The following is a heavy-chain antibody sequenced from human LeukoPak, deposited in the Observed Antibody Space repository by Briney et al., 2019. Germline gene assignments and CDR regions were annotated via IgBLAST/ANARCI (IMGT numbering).Heavy chain of an antibody. D-gene: IGHD3-10*01. CDR1: GGSISSSSYY. CDR2: INHSGST. Sequence: SETLSLTCTVSGGSISSSSYYWGWIRQPPGKGLEWIGEINHSGSTNYNPSLKSRVTISVDTSKNQFSLKLSSVTAADTAVYYCARGLYYYGSGRNLGYWGQGTLVTVSS. J-gene: IGHJ4*02. V-gene: IGHV4-39*07. CDR3: ARGLYYYGSGRNLGY.